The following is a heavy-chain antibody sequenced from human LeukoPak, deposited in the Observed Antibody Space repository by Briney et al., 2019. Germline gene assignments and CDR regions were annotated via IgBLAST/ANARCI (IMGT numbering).Heavy chain of an antibody. CDR3: ARERRGEDTAMVTSILYYYYYMDV. CDR2: IYYSGST. V-gene: IGHV4-39*07. D-gene: IGHD5-18*01. CDR1: GGSISSSSYY. Sequence: SETLSLTCTVSGGSISSSSYYWGWIRQPPGKGLEWIGSIYYSGSTYYNPSLKSRVTISVDTSKNQFSLKLSSVTAADTAVYYCARERRGEDTAMVTSILYYYYYMDVWGKGTTVTVSS. J-gene: IGHJ6*03.